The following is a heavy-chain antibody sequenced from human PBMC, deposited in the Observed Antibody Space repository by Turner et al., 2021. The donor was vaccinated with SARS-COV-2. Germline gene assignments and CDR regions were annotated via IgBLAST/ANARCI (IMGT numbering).Heavy chain of an antibody. D-gene: IGHD3-22*01. Sequence: EVQLVESGGGLVKPGGSLRLSCAASGFTFSSYTMSWVRQAPGKGLEWVSAIGGSGGTTYYADSVKGRFTISRDNSKNTLYLQMNSLRAEDTAVYYCAKADRVMIVVVITLFDYWGQGTLVTVSS. V-gene: IGHV3-23*04. CDR3: AKADRVMIVVVITLFDY. CDR1: GFTFSSYT. J-gene: IGHJ4*02. CDR2: IGGSGGTT.